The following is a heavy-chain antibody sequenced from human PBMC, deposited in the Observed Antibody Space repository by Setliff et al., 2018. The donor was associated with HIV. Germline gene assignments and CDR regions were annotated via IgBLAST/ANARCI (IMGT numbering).Heavy chain of an antibody. J-gene: IGHJ4*02. CDR3: TRRRRAPGTEDLEAY. V-gene: IGHV5-51*01. CDR1: GYTFTNYR. CDR2: IYPGDYVT. Sequence: GESLKISCKASGYTFTNYRIGWVRQMPGKGLEWIGVIYPGDYVTRYGPSFQGQVSISADVSITTAYLQWSSLKASDTAMYYCTRRRRAPGTEDLEAYWGQGTLVTVSS. D-gene: IGHD1-26*01.